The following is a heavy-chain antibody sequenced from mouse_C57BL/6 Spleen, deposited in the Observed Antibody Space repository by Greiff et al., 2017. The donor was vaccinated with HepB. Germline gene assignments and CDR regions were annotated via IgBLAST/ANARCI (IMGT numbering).Heavy chain of an antibody. D-gene: IGHD5-1*01. CDR3: TRPLTSHFDY. V-gene: IGHV6-6*01. J-gene: IGHJ2*01. Sequence: VQLQQSGGGLVQPGGSMKLSCAASGFTFSDAWMDWVRQSPEKGLEWVAEIRNKANNHATYYAESVKGRFTISRDDSKSSVYLQMNSLRAEDTGIYYCTRPLTSHFDYWGQGTTLTVSS. CDR1: GFTFSDAW. CDR2: IRNKANNHAT.